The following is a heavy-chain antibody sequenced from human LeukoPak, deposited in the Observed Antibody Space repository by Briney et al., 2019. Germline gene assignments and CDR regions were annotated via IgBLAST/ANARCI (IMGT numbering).Heavy chain of an antibody. Sequence: GGSLRLSCAASGFTFSSYAMHWVRQAPGKGLEWVAVISYDGSNKYYADSVKGRFTISRDNSKNTLYLQMNSLRAEDTAVYYCARAPLRGSDRWWFDPWGQGTLVTVSS. CDR1: GFTFSSYA. J-gene: IGHJ5*02. V-gene: IGHV3-30-3*01. CDR2: ISYDGSNK. CDR3: ARAPLRGSDRWWFDP. D-gene: IGHD1-26*01.